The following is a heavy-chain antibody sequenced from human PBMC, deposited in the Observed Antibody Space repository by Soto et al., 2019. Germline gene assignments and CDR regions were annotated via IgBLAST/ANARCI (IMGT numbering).Heavy chain of an antibody. V-gene: IGHV5-51*01. CDR3: ARYVQDDYGDYFLAFDS. CDR1: GYSFTSYW. D-gene: IGHD4-17*01. CDR2: IYPGDSDT. Sequence: GSLKISCKGSGYSFTSYWIGWVRQMPGKGLEWMGIIYPGDSDTRYSPSFQGQVTISADKSISTAYLQWSSLKASDTAMYYCARYVQDDYGDYFLAFDSWGQGKMVTVSS. J-gene: IGHJ3*02.